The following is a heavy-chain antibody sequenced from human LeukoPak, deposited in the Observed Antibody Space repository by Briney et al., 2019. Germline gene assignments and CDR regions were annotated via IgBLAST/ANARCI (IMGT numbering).Heavy chain of an antibody. CDR3: AGVFLERLTSGYFDN. V-gene: IGHV3-30-3*01. J-gene: IGHJ4*02. D-gene: IGHD3-3*01. CDR1: GFTFSEYA. Sequence: PGGSLRLSCVGSGFTFSEYAVHWVRQAPGKGLEWIAVISYDGRQKYYGDSVKGRFTVSRDNPKNTLFLQMNSLSGDDTAIYYCAGVFLERLTSGYFDNWGQGTLVTVSP. CDR2: ISYDGRQK.